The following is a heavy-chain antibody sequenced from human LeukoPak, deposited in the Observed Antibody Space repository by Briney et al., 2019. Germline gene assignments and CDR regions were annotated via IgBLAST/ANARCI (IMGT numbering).Heavy chain of an antibody. V-gene: IGHV4-4*02. D-gene: IGHD3-22*01. CDR1: GGSVNTDNW. CDR3: ARDLVQSGGYYFDY. J-gene: IGHJ4*02. CDR2: IYHSGIT. Sequence: SETLSLTCAVSGGSVNTDNWWTWVRQPPGKGLEWIGQIYHSGITNYNPSPKSRVTISLDKSKNQFSLNLNSVTAADTAVYYCARDLVQSGGYYFDYWGPGAVVTVSS.